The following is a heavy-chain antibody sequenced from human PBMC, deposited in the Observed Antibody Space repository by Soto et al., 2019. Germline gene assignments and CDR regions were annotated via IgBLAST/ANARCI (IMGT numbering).Heavy chain of an antibody. J-gene: IGHJ6*02. V-gene: IGHV5-10-1*01. D-gene: IGHD1-26*01. CDR1: GYSFTSYW. CDR3: ARELVGANYYYYYGMDV. CDR2: IDPSDSYT. Sequence: GESLKISCKGSGYSFTSYWISWVRQMPGKXLEWMGRIDPSDSYTNYSPSFQGHVTISADKSISTAYLQWSSLKASDTAMYYCARELVGANYYYYYGMDVWGQGTTVTVSS.